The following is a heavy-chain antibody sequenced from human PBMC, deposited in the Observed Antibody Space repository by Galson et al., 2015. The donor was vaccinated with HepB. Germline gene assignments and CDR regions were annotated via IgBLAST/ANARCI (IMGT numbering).Heavy chain of an antibody. V-gene: IGHV3-74*01. CDR1: GFTFSIYW. CDR2: INSDGSST. J-gene: IGHJ4*02. Sequence: SLRLSCAASGFTFSIYWMHWVRQAPGKGLVWVSRINSDGSSTSYADSVKGRFTISRDNAKNTLYLQMNSLRAEDTAVYYCASEYSSSWYTLLFDYWGQGTLVTVSS. CDR3: ASEYSSSWYTLLFDY. D-gene: IGHD6-13*01.